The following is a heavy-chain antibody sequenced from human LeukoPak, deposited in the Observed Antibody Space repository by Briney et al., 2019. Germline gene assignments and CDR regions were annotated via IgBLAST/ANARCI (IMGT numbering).Heavy chain of an antibody. CDR3: ARDHDYGDHGAFDI. J-gene: IGHJ3*02. Sequence: TSETLSLTCTVSGGSISSYYWSWIRQPPGKGLEWVSSISSSSSYIYYADSVKGRFTISRDNAKNSLYLQMNSLRAEDTAVYYCARDHDYGDHGAFDIWGQGTMVTVSS. CDR1: GGSISSYY. CDR2: ISSSSSYI. V-gene: IGHV3-21*04. D-gene: IGHD4-17*01.